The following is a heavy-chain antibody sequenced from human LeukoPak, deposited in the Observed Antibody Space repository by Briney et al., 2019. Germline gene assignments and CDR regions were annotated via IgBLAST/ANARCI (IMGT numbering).Heavy chain of an antibody. D-gene: IGHD2-21*01. Sequence: PGGSLRLSCAASGFTFSRYAVHWVRQAPGKGLEWVSVIYSGATTYYADSVKGRFTISRDTSKNTLYLQMNSLRAEDTAVYYCARYSLTNYYGVGVWGQGTTVAVSS. CDR3: ARYSLTNYYGVGV. CDR1: GFTFSRYA. V-gene: IGHV3-NL1*01. CDR2: IYSGATT. J-gene: IGHJ6*02.